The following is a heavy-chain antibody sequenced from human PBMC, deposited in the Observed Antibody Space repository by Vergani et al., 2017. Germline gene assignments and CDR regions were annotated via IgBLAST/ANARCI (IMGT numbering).Heavy chain of an antibody. J-gene: IGHJ6*02. CDR3: ARDPLYSTTWPFLLLDMDV. CDR1: GGSISSGSYY. Sequence: QVQLQESGPGLVRPSQTLSLTCTVSGGSISSGSYYWSWFRQPAGKGLEWIGRFYTGGGTSYNPSLKSRVTISVDTSKNQFSLQLSSVTAADTSVYYCARDPLYSTTWPFLLLDMDVWGQGTTVTVSS. V-gene: IGHV4-61*02. CDR2: FYTGGGT. D-gene: IGHD6-13*01.